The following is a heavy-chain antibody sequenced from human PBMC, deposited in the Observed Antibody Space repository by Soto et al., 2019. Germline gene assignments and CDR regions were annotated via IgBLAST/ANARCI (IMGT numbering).Heavy chain of an antibody. V-gene: IGHV3-33*01. D-gene: IGHD3-16*02. CDR1: GFTFSSYG. CDR2: IWYDGSEK. J-gene: IGHJ5*02. CDR3: ARGRPFLISFGGIIYP. Sequence: QVQLVESGGGVVQPGRSLRLSCVASGFTFSSYGMYWVRQAPGKGLEWVAVIWYDGSEKYYSDSVKGRFTISRDNSKSTLYLQMNSLRVEDTAVYYCARGRPFLISFGGIIYPWGHGTLVTVSS.